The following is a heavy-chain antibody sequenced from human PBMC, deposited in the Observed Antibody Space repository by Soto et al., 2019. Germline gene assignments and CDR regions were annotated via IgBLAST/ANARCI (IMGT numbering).Heavy chain of an antibody. CDR2: IYYSGST. CDR1: GGSISSGGYY. J-gene: IGHJ6*03. CDR3: ARVITGTTKHYYYYYYYMDV. Sequence: QVQLQESGPGLVKPSQTLSLTCTVSGGSISSGGYYWSWIRQHPGKGPEWIGYIYYSGSTYYNPSLKSRVTISVDTSKNQFSLKLSSVTAADTAVYYCARVITGTTKHYYYYYYYMDVWGKGTTVTVSS. V-gene: IGHV4-31*03. D-gene: IGHD1-7*01.